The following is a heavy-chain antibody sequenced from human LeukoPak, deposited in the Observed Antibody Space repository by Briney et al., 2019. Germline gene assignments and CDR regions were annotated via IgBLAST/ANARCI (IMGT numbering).Heavy chain of an antibody. D-gene: IGHD3-10*01. Sequence: WGSLRLSCAASGHTFINYAMNSVRQAPAKGLEWVSVISDNSGSTHYADSVKGRFTVSRDNSKNTLYLQMNSLRAEDTAVYYCAKSGMIRGAMDVWGQGTTVTVSS. J-gene: IGHJ6*02. CDR2: ISDNSGST. CDR3: AKSGMIRGAMDV. V-gene: IGHV3-23*01. CDR1: GHTFINYA.